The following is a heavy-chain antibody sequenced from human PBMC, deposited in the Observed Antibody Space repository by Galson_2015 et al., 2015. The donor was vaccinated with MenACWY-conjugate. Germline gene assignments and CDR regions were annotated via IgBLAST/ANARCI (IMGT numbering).Heavy chain of an antibody. V-gene: IGHV4-61*08. J-gene: IGHJ4*01. Sequence: ATMFLTCSVSGGSVSSSGYHWRWIRQPPGKALEWIGYIHNSGSTNYNPSLKSRVTISLDTSKNQFSLKLTSMTAADTAIYYCARNRLQSFFDSWGQGTLVSVSS. CDR3: ARNRLQSFFDS. CDR2: IHNSGST. CDR1: GGSVSSSGYH. D-gene: IGHD4-11*01.